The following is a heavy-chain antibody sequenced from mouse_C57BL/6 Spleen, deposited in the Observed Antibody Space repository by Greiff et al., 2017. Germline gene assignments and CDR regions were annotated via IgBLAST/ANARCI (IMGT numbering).Heavy chain of an antibody. D-gene: IGHD1-1*01. CDR3: ARDQAYGSGGYFDV. CDR2: ISDGGSYT. J-gene: IGHJ1*03. CDR1: GFTFSSYA. V-gene: IGHV5-4*01. Sequence: EVNVVESGGGLVKPGGSLKLSCAASGFTFSSYAMSWVRQTPEKRLEWVATISDGGSYTYYPDNVKGRFTISRDNAKNNLYLQMSHLKSEDTAMYYCARDQAYGSGGYFDVWGTGTTVTVSS.